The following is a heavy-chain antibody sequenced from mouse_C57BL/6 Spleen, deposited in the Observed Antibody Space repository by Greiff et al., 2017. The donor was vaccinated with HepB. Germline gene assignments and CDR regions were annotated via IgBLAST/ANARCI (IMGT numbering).Heavy chain of an antibody. V-gene: IGHV1-69*01. CDR3: ASSGDSYVYYAMDY. Sequence: VQLQQPGAELVMPGASVKLSCKASGYTFTSYWMHWVKQRPGQGLEWIGEIDPSDSYTNYNHKFKGKSTVTVDPSSSPAYMQLSSLTSEDSAVYDCASSGDSYVYYAMDYWGQGTSVTVSS. J-gene: IGHJ4*01. CDR1: GYTFTSYW. D-gene: IGHD2-12*01. CDR2: IDPSDSYT.